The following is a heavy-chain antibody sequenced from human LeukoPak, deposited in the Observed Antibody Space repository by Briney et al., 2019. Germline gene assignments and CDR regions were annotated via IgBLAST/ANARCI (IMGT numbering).Heavy chain of an antibody. CDR3: ARRASGGSTYWYFDL. CDR1: GFSLDDYG. J-gene: IGHJ2*01. CDR2: INWNGAET. D-gene: IGHD6-19*01. V-gene: IGHV3-20*04. Sequence: PGGSLRLSCGVSGFSLDDYGMGWFRQAPGKGLEYVSGINWNGAETGSADSVKGRFTISRDNAKKSLYLQMNSLRDEDTAFYYCARRASGGSTYWYFDLWGRGTLVTVSS.